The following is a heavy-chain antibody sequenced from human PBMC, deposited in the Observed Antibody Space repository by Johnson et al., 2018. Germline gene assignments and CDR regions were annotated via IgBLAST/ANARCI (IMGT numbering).Heavy chain of an antibody. CDR3: ARWGTYSGSLGNIF. CDR1: GFTFSSYV. D-gene: IGHD1-26*01. J-gene: IGHJ3*01. V-gene: IGHV3-33*01. Sequence: QVQLVESGGGVVQPGRSMRLSCAASGFTFSSYVMHWVRQAPGKGLEWVAVIWYDGSNKYYADSVKGRFTISRDNSKNTLYLQMNSLRAEDTAVYYCARWGTYSGSLGNIFWGQGTMGTVSS. CDR2: IWYDGSNK.